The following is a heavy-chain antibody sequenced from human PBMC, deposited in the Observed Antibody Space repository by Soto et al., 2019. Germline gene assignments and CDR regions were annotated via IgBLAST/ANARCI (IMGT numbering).Heavy chain of an antibody. V-gene: IGHV4-39*01. CDR1: GGSISSSSYY. J-gene: IGHJ3*02. D-gene: IGHD2-15*01. CDR3: ASASDCRGGSCYLHDAFDI. CDR2: IYYSGST. Sequence: QLQLQESGPGLVKPSETLSLTCTVSGGSISSSSYYWGWIRQPPGKGLEWIGSIYYSGSTYYNPSLKSRVTISVDTSKNQFSLKLSSVTAADTAVYYCASASDCRGGSCYLHDAFDIWGQGTMVTVSS.